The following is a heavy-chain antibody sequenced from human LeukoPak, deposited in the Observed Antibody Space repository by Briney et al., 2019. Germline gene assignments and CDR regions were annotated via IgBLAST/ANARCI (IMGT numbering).Heavy chain of an antibody. V-gene: IGHV4-39*07. CDR2: IFHSGRT. CDR3: ARGTYYYDGNGYGDFDY. CDR1: GGSISSSSSY. D-gene: IGHD3-22*01. Sequence: SETLSLTCTVSGGSISSSSSYWGWIRQPPGKGLEWIGHIFHSGRTSYNPSLMSRVTISVDTSKNQFSLKLSSVTAADTAVYYCARGTYYYDGNGYGDFDYWGQGTLVTVSS. J-gene: IGHJ4*02.